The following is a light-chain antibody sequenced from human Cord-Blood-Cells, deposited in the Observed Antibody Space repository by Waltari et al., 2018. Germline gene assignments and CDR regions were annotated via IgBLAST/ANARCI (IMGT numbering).Light chain of an antibody. CDR3: QQRSNWLT. V-gene: IGKV3-11*01. CDR2: DAS. CDR1: QSVSSY. J-gene: IGKJ4*01. Sequence: SPGERATLSCKASQSVSSYLAWYQQKPGQAPRLLIYDASNRATGIPARFSGSGSGTDFTLTISSLEPEDFAVYYCQQRSNWLTFGGGTKVEIK.